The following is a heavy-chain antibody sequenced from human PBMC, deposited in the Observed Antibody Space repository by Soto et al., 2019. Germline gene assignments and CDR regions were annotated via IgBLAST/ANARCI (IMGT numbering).Heavy chain of an antibody. V-gene: IGHV6-1*01. D-gene: IGHD6-13*01. CDR3: APGVADGREDWLDR. J-gene: IGHJ5*02. CDR1: GDSVSSNSAA. Sequence: SQTLSLTCVISGDSVSSNSAAWNWIRQSPSRGLEWLGRTYYRSKWYNDYAVSVRSRITINPDTSKNQFSLQLNSVTPEDTAAYSCAPGVADGREDWLDRWRQRTLVTASS. CDR2: TYYRSKWYN.